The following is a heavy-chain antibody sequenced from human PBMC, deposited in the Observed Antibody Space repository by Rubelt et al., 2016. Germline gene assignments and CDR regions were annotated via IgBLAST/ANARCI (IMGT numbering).Heavy chain of an antibody. V-gene: IGHV3-48*03. CDR1: GFTFSSYE. J-gene: IGHJ4*02. CDR2: ISSSGSTI. CDR3: ARSDIVATITDY. D-gene: IGHD5-12*01. Sequence: ELQLVESGGGLVQPGGSLRLSCAASGFTFSSYEMNWVRQAPGKGLEWVSYISSSGSTIYYADSVKGRFTISRDNAKNSLYLQMNGLRAEDTAVYYCARSDIVATITDYWGQGTLVTVSS.